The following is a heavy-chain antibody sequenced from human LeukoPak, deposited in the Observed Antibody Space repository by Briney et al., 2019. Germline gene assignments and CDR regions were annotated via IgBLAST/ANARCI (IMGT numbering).Heavy chain of an antibody. J-gene: IGHJ6*03. CDR3: ARDLRIAARPIYYYYMDV. V-gene: IGHV1-18*01. D-gene: IGHD6-6*01. CDR1: GYTFTSYG. Sequence: GASVKVSCKASGYTFTSYGISWVRQAPGQGLEWMGWISAYNGNTNYAQKLQGRVTMTTDTSASTAYMELRSLRSDDTAVYYCARDLRIAARPIYYYYMDVWGKGTTVTVSS. CDR2: ISAYNGNT.